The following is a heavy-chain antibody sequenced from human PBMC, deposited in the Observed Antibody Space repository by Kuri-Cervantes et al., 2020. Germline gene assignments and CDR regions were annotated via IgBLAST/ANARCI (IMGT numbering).Heavy chain of an antibody. CDR1: GFTFSNYG. J-gene: IGHJ4*02. V-gene: IGHV3-33*01. CDR2: IWYDGSNK. CDR3: ARSSVIRGVIRVFDY. D-gene: IGHD3-10*01. Sequence: GESLKISCAASGFTFSNYGMHWVRQAPGKGLEWVAIIWYDGSNKYYADSVKGRFTISRDNSKNTLYLQMNSLRAEDTAVYYCARSSVIRGVIRVFDYWGQGTLVTVSS.